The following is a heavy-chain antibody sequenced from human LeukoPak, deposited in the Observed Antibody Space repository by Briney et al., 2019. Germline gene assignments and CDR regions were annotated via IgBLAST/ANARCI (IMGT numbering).Heavy chain of an antibody. Sequence: PSETLSLTCTVSGGSISSSNYYWGWIRQPPGKGLEWIGSIYYSGSTYYNPSLKSRVTISVDTSKNQFSLKLSSVTAADTAVYYCARHPQVVVVPAATFFDYWGQGTLVTVSS. CDR3: ARHPQVVVVPAATFFDY. J-gene: IGHJ4*02. CDR1: GGSISSSNYY. V-gene: IGHV4-39*01. D-gene: IGHD2-2*01. CDR2: IYYSGST.